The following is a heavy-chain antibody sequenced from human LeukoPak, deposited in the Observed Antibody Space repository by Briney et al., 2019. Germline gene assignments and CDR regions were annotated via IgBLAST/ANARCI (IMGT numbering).Heavy chain of an antibody. Sequence: SVKVSCKASGYTFTSYGISWVRQAPGQGLEWMGGIIPIFGTANYAQKFQGRVTITADESTSTAYMELSSLRSEDTAVYYCARRYPQKPTDSDYYYYMDVWGKGTTVTVSS. J-gene: IGHJ6*03. V-gene: IGHV1-69*13. CDR2: IIPIFGTA. D-gene: IGHD4-11*01. CDR3: ARRYPQKPTDSDYYYYMDV. CDR1: GYTFTSYG.